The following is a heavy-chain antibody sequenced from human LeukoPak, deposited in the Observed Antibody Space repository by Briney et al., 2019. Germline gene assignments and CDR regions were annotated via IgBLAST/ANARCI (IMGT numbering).Heavy chain of an antibody. CDR1: GFTFSSYA. D-gene: IGHD1-26*01. J-gene: IGHJ4*02. Sequence: PGGSLRLSCAASGFTFSSYAMHWVRQAPGKGLEYVSAISSNGGSTYYANSVKGRFTISRDNSKNTLYLQMGSLRAEDMAVYYCARVRLSGSYLFDYWGQGTLVTVSS. CDR2: ISSNGGST. CDR3: ARVRLSGSYLFDY. V-gene: IGHV3-64*01.